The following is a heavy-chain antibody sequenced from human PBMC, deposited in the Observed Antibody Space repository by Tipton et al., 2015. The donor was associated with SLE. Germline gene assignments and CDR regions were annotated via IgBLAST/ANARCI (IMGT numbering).Heavy chain of an antibody. D-gene: IGHD3-10*01. CDR2: INPDGSGK. CDR1: GFIFSNSW. Sequence: SLRLSCEASGFIFSNSWLTWVRQSPVRGLEFVAEINPDGSGKSYVDSVRGRFTISRENAKNSVGLQMNSLRAEDTAVYYCARDPSYCAYDIWGQGTMVPVSS. J-gene: IGHJ3*02. V-gene: IGHV3-7*01. CDR3: ARDPSYCAYDI.